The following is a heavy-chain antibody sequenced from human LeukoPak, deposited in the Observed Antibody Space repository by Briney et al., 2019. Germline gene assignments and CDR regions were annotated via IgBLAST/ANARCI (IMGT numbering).Heavy chain of an antibody. J-gene: IGHJ5*02. D-gene: IGHD3-9*01. CDR3: AREPNYDILTGLDP. CDR2: INPNSGGT. CDR1: GYTFTGYY. Sequence: ASVKVFCKASGYTFTGYYMHWVRQAPGQGLEWMGWINPNSGGTNYAQKFQGRVTMTRDTSISTAYMELSRLRSDDTAVYYCAREPNYDILTGLDPWGQGTLVTVSS. V-gene: IGHV1-2*02.